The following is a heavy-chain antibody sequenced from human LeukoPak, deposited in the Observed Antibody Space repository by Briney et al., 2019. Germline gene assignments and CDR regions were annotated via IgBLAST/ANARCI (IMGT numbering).Heavy chain of an antibody. J-gene: IGHJ6*02. CDR3: ARDSQRGSYQYYYYGMDV. Sequence: ASVKVSCKASGYTFTSYYMHWVRQAPGQGLEWMGWINPNSGGTNYAQKFQGRVTMTRDTSISTAYMELSRLRSDDTAVYYCARDSQRGSYQYYYYGMDVWGQGTTVTVSS. CDR1: GYTFTSYY. D-gene: IGHD1-26*01. V-gene: IGHV1-2*02. CDR2: INPNSGGT.